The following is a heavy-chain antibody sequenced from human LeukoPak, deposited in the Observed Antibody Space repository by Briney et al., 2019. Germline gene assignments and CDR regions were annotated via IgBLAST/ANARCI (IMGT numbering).Heavy chain of an antibody. CDR1: GGSINNYY. CDR3: ARDYSSGWYRFDP. J-gene: IGHJ5*02. V-gene: IGHV4-59*01. Sequence: SETLSLTCTVSGGSINNYYWSWIRQPPGKAPEWIGYIYYSGTTSYNPSLTSRVTISVDTSKNQFSLKLSSVTAADTAVYYCARDYSSGWYRFDPWGQGTLVTVSS. CDR2: IYYSGTT. D-gene: IGHD6-19*01.